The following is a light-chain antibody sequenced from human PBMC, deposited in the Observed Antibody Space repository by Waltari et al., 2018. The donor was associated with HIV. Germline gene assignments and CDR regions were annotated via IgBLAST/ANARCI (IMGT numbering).Light chain of an antibody. CDR2: GAF. CDR1: QSISTY. V-gene: IGKV1-39*01. J-gene: IGKJ4*01. CDR3: QQSYRIPLT. Sequence: IQMTQPQSSLSASVGDRVTITCRTSQSISTYLNWYQQKPGKAPELLIYGAFSLQSGVPSGFSGSGSGTDFTLTITSLQPEDFATYFCQQSYRIPLTFGGGTKVEL.